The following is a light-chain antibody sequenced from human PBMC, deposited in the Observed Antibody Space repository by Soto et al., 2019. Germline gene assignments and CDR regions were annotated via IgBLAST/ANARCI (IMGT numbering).Light chain of an antibody. V-gene: IGLV2-8*01. Sequence: QSALTQPPSASGSPGQSVTISCTGTKSDIGVYDFVSWYPHHPGKAPRLIIYEVVQRPSGVPDRFSGSKSGNTASLTVSGLQAADEADYFCKSYAGSNNYVVGSGTKRTVL. J-gene: IGLJ1*01. CDR3: KSYAGSNNYV. CDR1: KSDIGVYDF. CDR2: EVV.